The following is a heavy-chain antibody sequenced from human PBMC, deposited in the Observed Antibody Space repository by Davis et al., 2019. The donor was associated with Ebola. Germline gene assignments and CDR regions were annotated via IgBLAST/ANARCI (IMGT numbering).Heavy chain of an antibody. V-gene: IGHV3-48*03. Sequence: GGSLRLSCAASGFTFSSYEMNWVRQAPGKGLEWVSYISSSGSTIYYADSVKGRFTISRDNAKNSLYLQMNSLRAGDTAVYYCARGIVVVPAATNHFDYWGQGTLVTVSS. CDR1: GFTFSSYE. CDR2: ISSSGSTI. D-gene: IGHD2-2*01. CDR3: ARGIVVVPAATNHFDY. J-gene: IGHJ4*02.